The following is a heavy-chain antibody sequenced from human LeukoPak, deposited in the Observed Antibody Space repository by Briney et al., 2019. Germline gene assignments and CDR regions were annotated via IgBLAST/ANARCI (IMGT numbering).Heavy chain of an antibody. CDR1: GYSFTGYF. J-gene: IGHJ6*02. CDR3: ARVPSMIRGVVNYGMDV. Sequence: ASVKVSCKTSGYSFTGYFMHWVRQAPGQGLEWMGWINPNSGDTKYAQRFQGRVTVTRDTSINTAYMELRRLTSDDTAVYYCARVPSMIRGVVNYGMDVWGQGTTVTASS. CDR2: INPNSGDT. V-gene: IGHV1-2*02. D-gene: IGHD3-10*01.